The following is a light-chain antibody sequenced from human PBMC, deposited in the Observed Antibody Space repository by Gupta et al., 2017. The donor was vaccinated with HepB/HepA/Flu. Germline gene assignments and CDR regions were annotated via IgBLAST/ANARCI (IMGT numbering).Light chain of an antibody. V-gene: IGKV2-28*01. Sequence: DIVMTQSTLSLPVTPGEPASISCRSSQSLLHSNGYTYLDWYLQKPGQSPQLLIYLGSNRASGVPDRCSGSRSGSDFTLKIIRVEAEDVGVYYCIQARQTPRTFGQGTKVEIK. CDR2: LGS. CDR3: IQARQTPRT. CDR1: QSLLHSNGYTY. J-gene: IGKJ1*01.